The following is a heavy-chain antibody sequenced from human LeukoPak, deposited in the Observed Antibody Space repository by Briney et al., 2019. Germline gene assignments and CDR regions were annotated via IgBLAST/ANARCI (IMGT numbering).Heavy chain of an antibody. D-gene: IGHD2-15*01. CDR1: GGSISSYY. CDR3: ARDHHVVVGAFDI. CDR2: IYYSGST. J-gene: IGHJ3*02. Sequence: PSETLSLTCTVSGGSISSYYWSWIRQPPGKGLEWIGYIYYSGSTNYNPSLKSRVTISVDTSKNQFSLKLSSVTAADTAVYYCARDHHVVVGAFDIWGQGTMVTVSS. V-gene: IGHV4-59*01.